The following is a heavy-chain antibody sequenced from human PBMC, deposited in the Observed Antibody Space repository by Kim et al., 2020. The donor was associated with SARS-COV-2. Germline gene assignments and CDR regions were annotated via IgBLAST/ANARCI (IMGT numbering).Heavy chain of an antibody. D-gene: IGHD1-26*01. CDR2: VSPGSGAT. Sequence: ASVKVSCKASGTTITNYDIHWVRQATGQGLQWMAWVSPGSGATGISQKFQGRLTVTRDTSINTAYMELSSLRSEDTAIYYCATAWESAHRHDYSDQGTLV. CDR1: GTTITNYD. V-gene: IGHV1-8*01. J-gene: IGHJ4*02. CDR3: ATAWESAHRHDY.